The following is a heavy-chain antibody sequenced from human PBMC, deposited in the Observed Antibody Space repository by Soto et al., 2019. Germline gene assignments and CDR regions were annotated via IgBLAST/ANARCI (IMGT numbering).Heavy chain of an antibody. D-gene: IGHD2-15*01. CDR1: GGSINSDDYY. V-gene: IGHV4-30-4*01. J-gene: IGHJ6*02. Sequence: PSETLSLTCTVSGGSINSDDYYWSWIRQPPGKGLEWIGYIYYSGSTYYNPSLKSRVTMSVDTSKNLFSLKLSSVTAADTAVYYCAREDRQYYVMDVWGQATTVTVSS. CDR3: AREDRQYYVMDV. CDR2: IYYSGST.